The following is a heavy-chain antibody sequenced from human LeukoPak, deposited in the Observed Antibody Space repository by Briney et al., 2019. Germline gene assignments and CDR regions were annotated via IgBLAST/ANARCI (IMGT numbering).Heavy chain of an antibody. CDR1: GGSISSSSYY. V-gene: IGHV4-39*01. Sequence: PSETLSLTCTVSGGSISSSSYYWGWIRQPPGKGLEWIGSSYGSGSTYYNPSLKSRVTISVDTSKNQFSLKLSSVTAADTAVYYCASLGKNSGRVRDALSYYYYYMDVWGKGTTVTVSS. CDR3: ASLGKNSGRVRDALSYYYYYMDV. D-gene: IGHD6-19*01. J-gene: IGHJ6*03. CDR2: SYGSGST.